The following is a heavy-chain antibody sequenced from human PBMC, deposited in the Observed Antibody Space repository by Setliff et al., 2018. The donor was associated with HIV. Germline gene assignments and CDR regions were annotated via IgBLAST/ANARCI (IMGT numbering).Heavy chain of an antibody. CDR2: INTKTGNP. V-gene: IGHV7-4-1*02. CDR1: GYTFTSYT. J-gene: IGHJ6*03. CDR3: ARATIAAAGNYYYYYMDV. Sequence: GASVKVSCKASGYTFTSYTMNWVRQAPGQGLEWMGWINTKTGNPTYAQGFTGRFVFSLDTSVSTAYLQISSLKADDTAVYYCARATIAAAGNYYYYYMDVWGKGTTVTAP. D-gene: IGHD6-13*01.